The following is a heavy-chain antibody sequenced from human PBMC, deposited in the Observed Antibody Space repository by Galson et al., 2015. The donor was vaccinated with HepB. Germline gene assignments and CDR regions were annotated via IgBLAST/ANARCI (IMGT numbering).Heavy chain of an antibody. D-gene: IGHD4-17*01. V-gene: IGHV1-3*01. Sequence: CKASGYTFTSYAMHWVRQAPGQRLEWMGWINAGNGNTKYSQKFQGRVTITRDTSASTAYMELSSLRSEDTAVYYCAIFDYGRGSAFDIWGQGTMVTVSS. CDR2: INAGNGNT. CDR3: AIFDYGRGSAFDI. CDR1: GYTFTSYA. J-gene: IGHJ3*02.